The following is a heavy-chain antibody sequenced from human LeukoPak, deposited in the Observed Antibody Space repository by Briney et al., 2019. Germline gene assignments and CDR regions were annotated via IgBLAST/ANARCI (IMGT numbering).Heavy chain of an antibody. Sequence: PSETLSLTCTVSGGSISSYYWSWIRQPAGKGLEWIGRIYSSGSTNYNPSLKSRVTMSVDTSKNQFSLRLSSVTAADTAVYYCARGLLTGTPFDPWGQGTLVTVSS. CDR2: IYSSGST. V-gene: IGHV4-4*07. J-gene: IGHJ5*02. CDR3: ARGLLTGTPFDP. D-gene: IGHD7-27*01. CDR1: GGSISSYY.